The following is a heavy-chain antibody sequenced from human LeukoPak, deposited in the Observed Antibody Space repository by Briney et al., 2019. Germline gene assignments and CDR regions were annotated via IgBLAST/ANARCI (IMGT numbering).Heavy chain of an antibody. CDR1: GGSISGYY. V-gene: IGHV4-59*01. Sequence: SETLSLTCTVSGGSISGYYWSWIRQPPGKGLEWIGYIYYSGSTNYNPSLKSRVTISVDTSKNQFSLKLSFVSAADTAVYYCARYSTSWYYFDYWGQGTLVTVSS. CDR2: IYYSGST. CDR3: ARYSTSWYYFDY. J-gene: IGHJ4*02. D-gene: IGHD6-13*01.